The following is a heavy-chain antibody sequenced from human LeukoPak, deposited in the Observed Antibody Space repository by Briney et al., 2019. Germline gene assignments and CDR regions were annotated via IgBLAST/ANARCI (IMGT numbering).Heavy chain of an antibody. CDR3: TRFRELLGEIDY. D-gene: IGHD3-10*01. V-gene: IGHV4-38-2*01. CDR2: IYHSGST. CDR1: GYSISSGYY. J-gene: IGHJ4*02. Sequence: SETLSLTCAVSGYSISSGYYWGWIRQPPGKGLEWIGSIYHSGSTYYNPSLKSRVTISVDTSKNQFSLKLSSVTAADTAVYYCTRFRELLGEIDYWGQGTLVTVSS.